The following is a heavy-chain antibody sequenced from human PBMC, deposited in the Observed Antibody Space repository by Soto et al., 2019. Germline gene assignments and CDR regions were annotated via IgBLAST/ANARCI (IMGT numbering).Heavy chain of an antibody. CDR1: GGTFSSYA. J-gene: IGHJ3*02. CDR3: AREVHDSSGYPIDAFDI. D-gene: IGHD3-22*01. CDR2: IIPIFGTA. Sequence: GASVKVSCKASGGTFSSYAISWVRQAPGQGLEWMGGIIPIFGTANYAQKFQGRVTITADESTSTAYMELSSLGSEDTAVYYCAREVHDSSGYPIDAFDIWGQGTMVTVSS. V-gene: IGHV1-69*13.